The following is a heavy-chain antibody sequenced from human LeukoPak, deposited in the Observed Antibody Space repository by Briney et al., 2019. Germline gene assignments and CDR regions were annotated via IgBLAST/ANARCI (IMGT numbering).Heavy chain of an antibody. J-gene: IGHJ4*02. CDR2: INHSGST. CDR3: ARGLFAGQYDY. D-gene: IGHD6-13*01. V-gene: IGHV4-34*01. CDR1: GGSFSGYY. Sequence: PSETLSLTCAVYGGSFSGYYWSWIRQPPGKGLEWIGEINHSGSTNYSPSLKSRVTISVDTSKNQFSLKLSSVTAADTAVYYCARGLFAGQYDYWGQGTLVTVSS.